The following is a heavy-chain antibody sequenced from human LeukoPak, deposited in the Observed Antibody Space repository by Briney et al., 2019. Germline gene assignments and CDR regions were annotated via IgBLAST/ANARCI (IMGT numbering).Heavy chain of an antibody. CDR2: ISGSGGST. V-gene: IGHV3-23*01. Sequence: GGSLRLSCAASGFTFSNYAMSWVRQAPGKGLEWVSAISGSGGSTYYADSVKGRFTISRDNSKNTLYLQMNSLRGEDTAVYYCAKDPDSTSGICYTFFDYWGQGTLVTVSS. CDR3: AKDPDSTSGICYTFFDY. J-gene: IGHJ4*02. D-gene: IGHD2-8*01. CDR1: GFTFSNYA.